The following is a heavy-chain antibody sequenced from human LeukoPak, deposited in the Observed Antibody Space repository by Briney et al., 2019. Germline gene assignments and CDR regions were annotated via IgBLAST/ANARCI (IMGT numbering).Heavy chain of an antibody. CDR1: GGSFSGYY. CDR2: INHSGST. CDR3: AGNYYGSGSYYSEDRY. J-gene: IGHJ4*02. V-gene: IGHV4-34*01. Sequence: SETLSLTCAVYGGSFSGYYWSWIRQPPGKGLEWIGEINHSGSTNYNPSLNSRVTISVDTSKNQFSLKLSSVTAADTAVYYCAGNYYGSGSYYSEDRYWGQGTLVTVSS. D-gene: IGHD3-10*01.